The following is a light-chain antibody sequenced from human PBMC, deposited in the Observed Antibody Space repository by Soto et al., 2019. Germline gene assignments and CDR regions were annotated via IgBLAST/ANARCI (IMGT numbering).Light chain of an antibody. J-gene: IGLJ3*02. V-gene: IGLV2-14*01. Sequence: QSALTQPASASGSPGQSITISCTGTSSDVGGYNYVSWYQQHPGKAPKLMIYEVSNRPSGVSNRFSGSKSGNTASLTISGLQAEDEADYYCSSYTSSSSWAFGGGTKVTVL. CDR3: SSYTSSSSWA. CDR2: EVS. CDR1: SSDVGGYNY.